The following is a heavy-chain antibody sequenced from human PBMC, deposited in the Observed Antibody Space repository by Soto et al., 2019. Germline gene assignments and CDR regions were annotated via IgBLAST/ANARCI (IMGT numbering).Heavy chain of an antibody. CDR3: ATLWGIGEVSPYFLY. D-gene: IGHD3-16*01. Sequence: SETLSLTCTVSYASINNYHWTWIRQPPGKGLKWIAYIYYTGTTNFNPSLKSRVTISMDTSKNQFSLKLRSVTAADTAVYYCATLWGIGEVSPYFLYWG. J-gene: IGHJ4*01. CDR1: YASINNYH. CDR2: IYYTGTT. V-gene: IGHV4-59*08.